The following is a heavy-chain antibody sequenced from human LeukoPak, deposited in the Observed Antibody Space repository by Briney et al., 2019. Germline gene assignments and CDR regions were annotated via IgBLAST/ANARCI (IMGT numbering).Heavy chain of an antibody. V-gene: IGHV3-23*01. CDR3: AKRGAYDSSGYCLDF. J-gene: IGHJ4*02. CDR1: GFTFSTYA. D-gene: IGHD3-22*01. CDR2: ISGSGGST. Sequence: GGSLRLSCAASGFTFSTYAMSWVRQAPGKGLEWVSGISGSGGSTFYADSVKGRFTISRDNSKNTLYLQMNSLRAEDTAVYYCAKRGAYDSSGYCLDFWGLGTLVTVSS.